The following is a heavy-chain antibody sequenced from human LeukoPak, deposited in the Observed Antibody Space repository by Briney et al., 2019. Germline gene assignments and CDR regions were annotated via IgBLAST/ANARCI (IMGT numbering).Heavy chain of an antibody. CDR3: AREERYCSSTSCYEGWFDY. V-gene: IGHV1-18*01. J-gene: IGHJ4*02. Sequence: GASVKVSCKASGYTFTSYGISWVRQAPGQGLEWMGWISAYNGNTNYAQKLQGRVTMTTDTSTSTAYMELRSLRSDDTAVYYCAREERYCSSTSCYEGWFDYWGQGTLVTVSS. D-gene: IGHD2-2*01. CDR2: ISAYNGNT. CDR1: GYTFTSYG.